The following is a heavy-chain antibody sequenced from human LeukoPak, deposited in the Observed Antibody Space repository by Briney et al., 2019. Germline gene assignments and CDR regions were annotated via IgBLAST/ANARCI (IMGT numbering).Heavy chain of an antibody. CDR1: GGSISSYY. J-gene: IGHJ5*02. Sequence: SETLSLTCTVSGGSISSYYWSWLRQPPGKGLEWIGYIYYSGSTNYNPSLKSRVTISVDTSKNQFSLKLSSVTAADTAVYYCARESPYDFWSGNWFDPWGQGTLVTVSS. V-gene: IGHV4-59*01. CDR2: IYYSGST. CDR3: ARESPYDFWSGNWFDP. D-gene: IGHD3-3*01.